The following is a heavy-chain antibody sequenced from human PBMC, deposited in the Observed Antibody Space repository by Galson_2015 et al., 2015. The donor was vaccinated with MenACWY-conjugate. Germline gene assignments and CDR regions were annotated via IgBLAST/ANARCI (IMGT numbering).Heavy chain of an antibody. CDR3: ARDHPTTMVRGATYYYYYYGMDV. J-gene: IGHJ6*02. CDR2: INSDGSST. V-gene: IGHV3-74*01. Sequence: SLRLSCAASGFTFSSYWMHWVRQAPGKGLVWVSRINSDGSSTSYADSVKGRFTISRDNAKNTLYLQMNSLRAEDTAVYYCARDHPTTMVRGATYYYYYYGMDVWGQGTTVTVSS. CDR1: GFTFSSYW. D-gene: IGHD3-10*01.